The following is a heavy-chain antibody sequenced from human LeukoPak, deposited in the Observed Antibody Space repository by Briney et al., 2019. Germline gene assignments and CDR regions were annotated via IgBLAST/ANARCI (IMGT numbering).Heavy chain of an antibody. CDR1: GGTFSSYA. D-gene: IGHD5-24*01. J-gene: IGHJ4*02. V-gene: IGHV1-69*04. CDR3: ARDVEDGYNYPFDY. Sequence: ASVKVSCKASGGTFSSYAISWVRQAPGQGLEWMGRIIPILGIANYAQRFQGRVTITAGKSTSTAYMELSSLRSEDTAVYYCARDVEDGYNYPFDYWGQGTLVTVSS. CDR2: IIPILGIA.